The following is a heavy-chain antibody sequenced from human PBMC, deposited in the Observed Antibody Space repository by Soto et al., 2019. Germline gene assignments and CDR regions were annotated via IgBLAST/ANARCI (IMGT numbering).Heavy chain of an antibody. Sequence: PSETLSLTCTVSGSSISSYYWSWIRQPPGKGLEWIGYIYYTGSTNYNPSLKSRVTISVDTSKNQFSLKLSSVTAADTAVYYCARVGGLYYFYYGMDVWGQGTTVTVSS. D-gene: IGHD3-16*01. V-gene: IGHV4-59*01. CDR2: IYYTGST. CDR1: GSSISSYY. J-gene: IGHJ6*02. CDR3: ARVGGLYYFYYGMDV.